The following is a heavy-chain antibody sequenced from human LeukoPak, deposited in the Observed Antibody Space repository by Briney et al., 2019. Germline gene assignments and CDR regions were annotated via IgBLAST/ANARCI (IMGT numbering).Heavy chain of an antibody. J-gene: IGHJ4*02. V-gene: IGHV1-2*02. Sequence: ASVKVSCKASGYTFTGYYMRWVRQAPGQGLEWMGWINPNSGGTNYARKFQGRVTMTRDTSISTAYMELSRLRSDDTAVYYCARGGEQWLAARYYLDYWGQGTLVTVSS. CDR2: INPNSGGT. D-gene: IGHD6-19*01. CDR3: ARGGEQWLAARYYLDY. CDR1: GYTFTGYY.